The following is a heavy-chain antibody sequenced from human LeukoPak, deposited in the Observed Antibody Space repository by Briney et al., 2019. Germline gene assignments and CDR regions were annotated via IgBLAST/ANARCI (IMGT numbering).Heavy chain of an antibody. V-gene: IGHV4-4*02. CDR1: GGSISSSNW. J-gene: IGHJ5*02. Sequence: SETLSLTCAVAGGSISSSNWWSWVRQPPGKGLEWIGEVYHTGSSNYNPSLKNRVTISVDKSKSQFSLKLSSVTAADTAVYYCARGGTTVAGTFWFDPWGQGTLVTVSS. CDR3: ARGGTTVAGTFWFDP. CDR2: VYHTGSS. D-gene: IGHD6-19*01.